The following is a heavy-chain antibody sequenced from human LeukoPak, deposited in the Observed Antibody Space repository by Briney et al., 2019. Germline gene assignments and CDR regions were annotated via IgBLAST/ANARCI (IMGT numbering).Heavy chain of an antibody. Sequence: ASVKVSFKASGYTFTIYAMNWVRQAPGQGLEWMGWINTNTGNPTYAQGFTGRFVFSLDTSVSTAYLQISSLKAEDTAVYYCARGSKIFEPDYGMDVWGQGTTVTVSS. CDR2: INTNTGNP. CDR3: ARGSKIFEPDYGMDV. D-gene: IGHD3-3*01. V-gene: IGHV7-4-1*02. CDR1: GYTFTIYA. J-gene: IGHJ6*02.